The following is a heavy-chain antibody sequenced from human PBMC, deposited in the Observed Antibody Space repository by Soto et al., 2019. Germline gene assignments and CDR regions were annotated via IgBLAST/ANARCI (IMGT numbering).Heavy chain of an antibody. CDR3: AKDGAAATETYYYYGMDV. Sequence: GGSLRLSCAASGFTFSSYGMHWVRQAPGKGLEWVAVISYDGSNKYYADSVKGRFTISRDNSKNTLYLQMNSLRAEDTAVYYCAKDGAAATETYYYYGMDVWGQGTTVTVSS. J-gene: IGHJ6*02. D-gene: IGHD6-13*01. CDR1: GFTFSSYG. CDR2: ISYDGSNK. V-gene: IGHV3-30*18.